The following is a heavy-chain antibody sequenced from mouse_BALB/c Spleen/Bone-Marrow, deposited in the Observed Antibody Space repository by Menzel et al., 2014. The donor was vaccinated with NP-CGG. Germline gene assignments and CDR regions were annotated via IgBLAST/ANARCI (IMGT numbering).Heavy chain of an antibody. CDR1: GFDFSRYW. CDR2: INPDSRTI. V-gene: IGHV4-1*02. Sequence: EVKVEESGGGLVQPGGSLKLSCAASGFDFSRYWMSWVRRAPGKGLEWIGEINPDSRTINYSPSLKDKFIISRDNAKNTLYLRLNKVRSEDTALYYCARPDYYGYLNYWGQGTTLTVSS. J-gene: IGHJ2*01. D-gene: IGHD1-1*01. CDR3: ARPDYYGYLNY.